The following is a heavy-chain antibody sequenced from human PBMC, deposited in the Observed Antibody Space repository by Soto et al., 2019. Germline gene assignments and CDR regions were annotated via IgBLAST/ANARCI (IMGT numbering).Heavy chain of an antibody. J-gene: IGHJ6*02. V-gene: IGHV1-2*04. Sequence: ASVRVSCKASGYTFTGYYMHWVRQAPGQGLEWMGWINPNSGGTNYAQKFQGWVTMTRDTSISTAYMELSRLRSDDTAVYYCARASIAAAGIGMAVWGQGTTVTVSS. D-gene: IGHD6-13*01. CDR3: ARASIAAAGIGMAV. CDR2: INPNSGGT. CDR1: GYTFTGYY.